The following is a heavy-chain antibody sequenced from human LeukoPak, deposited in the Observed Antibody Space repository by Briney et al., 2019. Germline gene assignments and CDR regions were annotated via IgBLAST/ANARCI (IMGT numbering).Heavy chain of an antibody. V-gene: IGHV3-30-3*01. CDR1: GFTFSSYA. CDR3: ARGTGRRGNYFDY. CDR2: ISYDGSNK. Sequence: GGSLRLSCAASGFTFSSYAMHWVRQAPGKGLEWVAVISYDGSNKYYADSVKGRFTISRDNSKNTLYLQMNSLRAEDTAVYYCARGTGRRGNYFDYWGQGTLVTVSS. D-gene: IGHD1-1*01. J-gene: IGHJ4*02.